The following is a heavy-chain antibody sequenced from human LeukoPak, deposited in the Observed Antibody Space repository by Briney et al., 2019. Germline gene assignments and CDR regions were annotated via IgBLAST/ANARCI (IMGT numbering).Heavy chain of an antibody. J-gene: IGHJ5*02. CDR3: ARRLTQYDCFDP. Sequence: SQTLSLTCAISGDSFSSNSVTWNWIRQSPSRGLEWLGRTYYRSTWYNDYAVSVRGRITVNPDTSKNQFSLHLNSVTPEDTAVYYCARRLTQYDCFDPWGQGSLVTVSP. CDR1: GDSFSSNSVT. V-gene: IGHV6-1*01. CDR2: TYYRSTWYN. D-gene: IGHD2-2*01.